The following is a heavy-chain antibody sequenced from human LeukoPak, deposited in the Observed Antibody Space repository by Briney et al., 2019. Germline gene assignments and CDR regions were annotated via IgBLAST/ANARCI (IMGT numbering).Heavy chain of an antibody. J-gene: IGHJ4*02. D-gene: IGHD3-10*01. Sequence: GGSLRLSCAASGFTFDDYAMHWVRQAPGKGLEWVSGISWNSGSIGYADSVKGRFTISRDNAKNSLYLQMNSLRAEDTALYYRAKSPYGSGSYYKVGYFDYWGQGTLVTVSS. CDR1: GFTFDDYA. CDR2: ISWNSGSI. CDR3: AKSPYGSGSYYKVGYFDY. V-gene: IGHV3-9*01.